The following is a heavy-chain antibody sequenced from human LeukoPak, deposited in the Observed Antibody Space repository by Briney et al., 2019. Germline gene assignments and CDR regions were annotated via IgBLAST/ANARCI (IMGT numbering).Heavy chain of an antibody. Sequence: ASVKVSGRASGYTFTSYGISWVRRAPGQGLEWMGWISAYNGNTNYAQKLQGRVTMTTDTSTSTAYMELRSLRSDDTAVYYCARGVMVREVIEGDYWGQGTLVTVSS. CDR2: ISAYNGNT. CDR3: ARGVMVREVIEGDY. V-gene: IGHV1-18*01. J-gene: IGHJ4*02. CDR1: GYTFTSYG. D-gene: IGHD3-10*01.